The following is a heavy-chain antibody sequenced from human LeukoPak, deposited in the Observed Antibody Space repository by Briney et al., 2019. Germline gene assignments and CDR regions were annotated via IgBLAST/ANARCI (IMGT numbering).Heavy chain of an antibody. CDR2: INPSGGST. CDR3: ARGGEGGSSGYYYVDY. CDR1: GYTFTSYY. V-gene: IGHV1-46*01. Sequence: EASVKVSCKASGYTFTSYYMHWVRQAPGQGLEWMGIINPSGGSTSYAQKFQGRVTMTRDTSTSTVYMELSSLRSEDTAVYYCARGGEGGSSGYYYVDYWGQGTLVTVSS. J-gene: IGHJ4*02. D-gene: IGHD3-22*01.